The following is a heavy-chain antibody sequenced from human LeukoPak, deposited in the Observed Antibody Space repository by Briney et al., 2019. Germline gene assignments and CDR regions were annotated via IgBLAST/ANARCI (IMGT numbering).Heavy chain of an antibody. CDR1: GFTFSSYW. D-gene: IGHD4-23*01. CDR3: ARGRPHGNDY. Sequence: PGGSLRLSCAVSGFTFSSYWMHWVRQVPGKGLVWVSRINGDGSSTNYADSVKGRFTISRDNAKSTLYLQMNSLRVEDTAVYYCARGRPHGNDYWGQGTLVTVSS. CDR2: INGDGSST. V-gene: IGHV3-74*01. J-gene: IGHJ4*02.